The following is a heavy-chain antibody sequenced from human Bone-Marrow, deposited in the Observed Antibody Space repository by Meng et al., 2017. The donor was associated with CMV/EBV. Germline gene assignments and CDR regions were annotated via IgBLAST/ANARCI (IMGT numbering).Heavy chain of an antibody. V-gene: IGHV3-23*01. J-gene: IGHJ6*02. D-gene: IGHD2-2*01. CDR1: GFTFGNTA. Sequence: GGSLRLSCVASGFTFGNTAMSWVRQPPGKGLEWVATISYDAGASYSSESVKGRFTVARDNSRNTLYLQMNSLRAEDTAVYYCAKDFYFGVIVVVPAAVMAVWGQGTTVTVYS. CDR3: AKDFYFGVIVVVPAAVMAV. CDR2: ISYDAGAS.